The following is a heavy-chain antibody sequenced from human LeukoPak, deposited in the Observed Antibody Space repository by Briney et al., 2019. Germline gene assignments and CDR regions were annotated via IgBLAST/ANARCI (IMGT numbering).Heavy chain of an antibody. J-gene: IGHJ5*02. CDR3: ARDRITYYYGSGSYPFDP. V-gene: IGHV4-39*07. D-gene: IGHD3-10*01. Sequence: KTSETLSLTCTVSGGSISSSSYYWGWIRQPPGKGLEWIGSIYISGSTYYNPSLKSRVTISVDTSKNQFSLKLSSVTAADTAVYYCARDRITYYYGSGSYPFDPWGQGTLVTVSS. CDR2: IYISGST. CDR1: GGSISSSSYY.